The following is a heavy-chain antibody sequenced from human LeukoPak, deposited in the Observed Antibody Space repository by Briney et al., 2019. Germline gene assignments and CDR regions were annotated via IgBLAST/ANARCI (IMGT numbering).Heavy chain of an antibody. J-gene: IGHJ6*02. CDR1: GFTFSNFA. Sequence: GRSLRLSCAASGFTFSNFAMSWVRQAPGKGLEWVSTISGSGGSTYYADSVKGRFTISRDNSKNTLYLQMNSLRAEDTAVYYCAKGAYCSTTSCYNYYYYDMDVWGQGTTVTVSS. D-gene: IGHD2-2*02. CDR2: ISGSGGST. V-gene: IGHV3-23*01. CDR3: AKGAYCSTTSCYNYYYYDMDV.